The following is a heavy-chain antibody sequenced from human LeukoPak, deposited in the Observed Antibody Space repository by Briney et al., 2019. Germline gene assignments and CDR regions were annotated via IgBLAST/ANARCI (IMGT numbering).Heavy chain of an antibody. D-gene: IGHD4-17*01. V-gene: IGHV4-34*01. J-gene: IGHJ6*03. Sequence: PSETLSLTCAVYGGSFSGYYWSWIRQPPGKGLEWIGEINHSGSTNYNPSFKSRVTISVDTSKNQFSLKLSSVTAADTAVYYCARVRATVTKPYYYYYMDVWGKGTTVTVSS. CDR1: GGSFSGYY. CDR2: INHSGST. CDR3: ARVRATVTKPYYYYYMDV.